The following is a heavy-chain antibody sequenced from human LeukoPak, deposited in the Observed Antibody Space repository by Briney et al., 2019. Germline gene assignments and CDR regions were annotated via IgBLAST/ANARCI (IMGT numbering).Heavy chain of an antibody. D-gene: IGHD5-24*01. CDR2: ISGSGGST. Sequence: GGSLRLSCAASGFTFSSYAMSWVCQAPGKGLEWVSAISGSGGSTYYADSVKGRFTISRDNAKNSLYLQMNSLRAEDTAVYYCARETPRRGETRDGYRWGQGTLVTVSS. CDR1: GFTFSSYA. V-gene: IGHV3-23*01. CDR3: ARETPRRGETRDGYR. J-gene: IGHJ4*02.